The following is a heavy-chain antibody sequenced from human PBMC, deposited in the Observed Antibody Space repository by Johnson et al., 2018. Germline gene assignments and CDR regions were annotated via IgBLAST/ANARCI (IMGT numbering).Heavy chain of an antibody. CDR1: GFTFSSYG. CDR2: ISYDGSNK. V-gene: IGHV3-30*18. J-gene: IGHJ3*01. CDR3: AKDSSGVVVAYISFFLGAFDF. D-gene: IGHD2-15*01. Sequence: QVQLVESGGGVVQPGRSLRLSCAASGFTFSSYGMHWVRQAPGKGLEWVAVISYDGSNKFYADSVRGRFTISRDNSKNTLYLQMNSLRADDTAGYYCAKDSSGVVVAYISFFLGAFDFWGQGTMVTVSS.